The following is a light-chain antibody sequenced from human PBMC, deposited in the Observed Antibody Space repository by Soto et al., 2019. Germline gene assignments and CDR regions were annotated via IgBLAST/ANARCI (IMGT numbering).Light chain of an antibody. CDR1: SSNIGAGYD. CDR3: QSYDSSLSGSV. CDR2: ANT. J-gene: IGLJ3*02. V-gene: IGLV1-40*01. Sequence: QSVLTQTPSVSGAPGQRVTISCTGSSSNIGAGYDVHWYQQLPGTTPKLLIYANTNRSSGVPDRFSGSKSGTSASLAITGLQAEDEADYYCQSYDSSLSGSVFGGGTKLTVL.